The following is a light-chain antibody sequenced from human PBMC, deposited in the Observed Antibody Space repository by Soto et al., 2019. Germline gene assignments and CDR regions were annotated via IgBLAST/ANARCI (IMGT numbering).Light chain of an antibody. CDR1: SSDVGGYNY. V-gene: IGLV2-14*01. Sequence: QSVLTQPASVSGSPGQSITISCTATSSDVGGYNYVSWYQQYPGKAPKLMIYEVRNRPSGISSRFSGSRSGNTASLTISGLQPEDEGDYYCSAYTARSTLVFGGGTKLTVL. CDR3: SAYTARSTLV. J-gene: IGLJ3*02. CDR2: EVR.